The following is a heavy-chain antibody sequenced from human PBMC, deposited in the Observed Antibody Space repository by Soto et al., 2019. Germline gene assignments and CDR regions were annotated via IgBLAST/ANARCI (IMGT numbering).Heavy chain of an antibody. D-gene: IGHD7-27*01. CDR2: ISGGGDAA. CDR3: ARKILGSTTRPNYWYFDL. V-gene: IGHV3-23*01. J-gene: IGHJ2*01. CDR1: GFTFINYA. Sequence: EVQVLESGGGLVQPGGSLRLSCAGSGFTFINYAMNWVRQAPGKGLEWVSSISGGGDAAFFPGSGRGRFPISRDNSKNTVTLQMSSRRVDDTAVYYCARKILGSTTRPNYWYFDLWGRGTLVTVSS.